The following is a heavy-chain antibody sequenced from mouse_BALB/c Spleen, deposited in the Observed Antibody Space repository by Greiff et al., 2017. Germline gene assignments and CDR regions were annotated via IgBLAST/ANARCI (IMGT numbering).Heavy chain of an antibody. Sequence: DVKLVESGPGLVKPSQSLSLTCTVTGYSITSDYAWNWIRQFPGNKLEWMGYISYSGSTSYNPSLKSRISITRDTSKNQFFLQLNSVTTEDTATYYCARRGYFDVWGAGTTVTVSS. V-gene: IGHV3-2*02. CDR3: ARRGYFDV. CDR1: GYSITSDYA. CDR2: ISYSGST. J-gene: IGHJ1*01.